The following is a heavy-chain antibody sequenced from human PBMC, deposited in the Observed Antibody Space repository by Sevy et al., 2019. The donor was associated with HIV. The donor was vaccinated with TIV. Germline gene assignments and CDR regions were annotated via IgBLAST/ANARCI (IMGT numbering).Heavy chain of an antibody. J-gene: IGHJ4*02. V-gene: IGHV3-23*01. CDR1: GFTFSSYA. D-gene: IGHD3-22*01. CDR2: ISGSGGST. Sequence: GGSLRLSCAASGFTFSSYAMSWVRQAPGKGLEWVSAISGSGGSTYYADSVKGRFTISRDNSKNTLYLQMNSLRAEETAVYYCAKDLVDYYDSSGYYWVATFDYWGQGTLVTVSS. CDR3: AKDLVDYYDSSGYYWVATFDY.